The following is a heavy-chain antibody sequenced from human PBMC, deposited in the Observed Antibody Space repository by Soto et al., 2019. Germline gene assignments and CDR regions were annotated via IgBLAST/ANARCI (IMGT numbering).Heavy chain of an antibody. D-gene: IGHD3-10*01. CDR2: IYYSGST. CDR1: GGSINPYY. CDR3: ARHPGSLRIDY. V-gene: IGHV4-59*08. Sequence: SETLSLTCTVSGGSINPYYWTWIRQPPGKGLEWIRYIYYSGSTNYNPSLKSRVTISVDTSKNQFSLKLSSVTAADTAVYYCARHPGSLRIDYWGQGTLVTVSS. J-gene: IGHJ4*02.